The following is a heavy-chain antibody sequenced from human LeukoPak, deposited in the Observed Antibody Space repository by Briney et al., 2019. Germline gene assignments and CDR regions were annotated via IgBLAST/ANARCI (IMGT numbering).Heavy chain of an antibody. Sequence: GGSLRLSCAASGFTFSSYAMHWVRQAPGKGLEWVAVISYDGSNKYYADSVKGRFTISRDNSKNTLYLQMNSLRAEDTAVYYCAKGSREYSSSSLDYWGQGTLVTVSS. CDR3: AKGSREYSSSSLDY. CDR2: ISYDGSNK. CDR1: GFTFSSYA. J-gene: IGHJ4*02. V-gene: IGHV3-30-3*01. D-gene: IGHD6-6*01.